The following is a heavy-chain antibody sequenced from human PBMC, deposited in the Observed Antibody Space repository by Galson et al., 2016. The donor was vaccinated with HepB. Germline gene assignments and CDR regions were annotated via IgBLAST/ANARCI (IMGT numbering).Heavy chain of an antibody. CDR3: TRTGILTGYYDSRRVNYFDY. V-gene: IGHV4-4*07. D-gene: IGHD3-9*01. J-gene: IGHJ4*02. CDR1: GGSISNYY. Sequence: ETLSLTCTVSGGSISNYYWSWVRQPAGKGLEWIGRIYTSGSTNYNPSLKSRVSMSVDMSKNQVSLKLSSVTAADTAVYYCTRTGILTGYYDSRRVNYFDYWGQGTLVTVSS. CDR2: IYTSGST.